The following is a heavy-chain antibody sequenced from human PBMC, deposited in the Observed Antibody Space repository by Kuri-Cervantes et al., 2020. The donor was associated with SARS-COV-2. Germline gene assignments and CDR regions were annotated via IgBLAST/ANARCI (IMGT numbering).Heavy chain of an antibody. CDR1: GFTFSSYA. CDR2: ISGSGGST. CDR3: ARDPTLYGSGRNGQYYYYGMDV. V-gene: IGHV3-23*01. D-gene: IGHD3-10*01. J-gene: IGHJ6*02. Sequence: LSLTCAASGFTFSSYAMSWVRQAPGKGLEWVSAISGSGGSTYYADSVKGRFTISRDNSKNTLYLQMNSLRAEDTAVYYCARDPTLYGSGRNGQYYYYGMDVWGQGTTVTVSS.